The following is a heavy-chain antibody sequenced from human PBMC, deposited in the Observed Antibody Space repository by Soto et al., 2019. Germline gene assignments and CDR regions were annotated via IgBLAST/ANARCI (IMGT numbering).Heavy chain of an antibody. CDR1: GVAFSDSY. J-gene: IGHJ5*02. Sequence: LXLSRSSSGVAFSDSYSAWVRHAPGKGLEEIATISSTGITPYYAESVKGRFTISRDNAQNSLYLEMNNLRAEDTAVYYCARGQQLVANWLDPWGQGILVTVSS. V-gene: IGHV3-11*01. CDR3: ARGQQLVANWLDP. CDR2: ISSTGITP. D-gene: IGHD6-6*01.